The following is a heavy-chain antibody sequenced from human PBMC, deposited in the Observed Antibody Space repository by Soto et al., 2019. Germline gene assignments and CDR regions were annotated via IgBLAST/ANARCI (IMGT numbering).Heavy chain of an antibody. CDR3: ATYSGYALPMDV. CDR2: IDNYGSEI. V-gene: IGHV3-7*01. CDR1: GFALSSYW. J-gene: IGHJ6*03. Sequence: EVQLVESGGGLVQPGGSLRLSCAASGFALSSYWMTWVRQAPGKGLEWVASIDNYGSEIHYVGSMKGRFTISRDNAKNSVYLQMNSLRAEDSAMYYCATYSGYALPMDVWGKGTTVTVSS. D-gene: IGHD5-12*01.